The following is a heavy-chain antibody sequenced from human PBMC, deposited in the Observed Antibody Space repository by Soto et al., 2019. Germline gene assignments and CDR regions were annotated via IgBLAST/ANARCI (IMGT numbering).Heavy chain of an antibody. CDR2: MNPNSGNT. V-gene: IGHV1-8*01. Sequence: RASVKVSCKASGYTFTSYDINWVRQATGQGPEWMGWMNPNSGNTGYAQKFQGRVTMTRNTSISTAYMELSSLRSEDTAVYYCARGPYYYGSGRPRGMDVWGQGTTVTVSS. CDR3: ARGPYYYGSGRPRGMDV. D-gene: IGHD3-10*01. CDR1: GYTFTSYD. J-gene: IGHJ6*02.